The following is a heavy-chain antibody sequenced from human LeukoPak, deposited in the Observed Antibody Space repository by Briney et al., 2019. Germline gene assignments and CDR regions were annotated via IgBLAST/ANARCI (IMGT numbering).Heavy chain of an antibody. CDR1: AYSFTPYA. CDR3: ARGRWVATNQAYYFDD. Sequence: ASVKVSCKTSAYSFTPYAMHWVRQAPGQRLEWMGWINAGNGHTKYSQEFQGRLTITRDTSANIVYMDLSSLRSEGMGVYYCARGRWVATNQAYYFDDWGQGTLVTVSS. CDR2: INAGNGHT. V-gene: IGHV1-3*03. D-gene: IGHD5-12*01. J-gene: IGHJ4*02.